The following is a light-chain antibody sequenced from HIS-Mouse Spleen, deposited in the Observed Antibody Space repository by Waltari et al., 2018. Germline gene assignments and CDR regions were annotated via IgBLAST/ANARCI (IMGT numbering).Light chain of an antibody. V-gene: IGKV1-39*01. CDR1: QSISSY. CDR2: AAS. Sequence: DIQMTQSTSSLSASVGHRVTITCRASQSISSYLNWYPQKPGKAPKLLIYAASSLQSGVPSRFSGSGSGTEFTLTISSLQPEDFATYYCQQSYSTPWTFGQGTKVEIK. CDR3: QQSYSTPWT. J-gene: IGKJ1*01.